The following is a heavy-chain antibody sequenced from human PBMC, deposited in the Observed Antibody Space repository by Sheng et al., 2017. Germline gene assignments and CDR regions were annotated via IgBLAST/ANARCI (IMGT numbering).Heavy chain of an antibody. D-gene: IGHD5-12*01. CDR2: IIPILGIA. Sequence: QVQLVQSGAEVKKPGSSVKVSCKASGGTFSSYAISWVRQAPGQGLEWMGGIIPILGIANYAQKFQGRVTITADKSTSTAYMELSSLRSEDTAVYYCARDATKVEMATIDPSVYYFDYWGQGTLVTVSS. CDR3: ARDATKVEMATIDPSVYYFDY. V-gene: IGHV1-69*10. J-gene: IGHJ4*02. CDR1: GGTFSSYA.